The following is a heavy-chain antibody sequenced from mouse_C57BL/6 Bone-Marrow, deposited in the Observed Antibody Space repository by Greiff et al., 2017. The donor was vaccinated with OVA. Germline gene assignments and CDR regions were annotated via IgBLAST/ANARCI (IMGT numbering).Heavy chain of an antibody. J-gene: IGHJ3*01. V-gene: IGHV1-81*01. D-gene: IGHD2-4*01. CDR3: ARSAIYYDYDGAWFAY. CDR1: GYTFTSYG. Sequence: VQLQQSGAELARPGASVKLSCKASGYTFTSYGISWVKQRTGQGLEWIGEIYPRSGNTYYNEKFKGKATLTADKSFSTAYMELRSLTSEDSAVYFCARSAIYYDYDGAWFAYWGQGTLVTVSA. CDR2: IYPRSGNT.